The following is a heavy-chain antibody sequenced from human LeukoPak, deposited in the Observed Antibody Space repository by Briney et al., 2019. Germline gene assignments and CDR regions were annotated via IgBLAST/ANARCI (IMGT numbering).Heavy chain of an antibody. CDR3: ARDLGQYYDTSDNWFDP. CDR1: GFTFSSYG. D-gene: IGHD3-22*01. CDR2: ISYDGSNK. V-gene: IGHV3-30*03. J-gene: IGHJ5*02. Sequence: PGGSLRLSCVASGFTFSSYGMHWVRQAPGKGLEWVAVISYDGSNKYYADSVKGRFTISRDNSRNTLYLQMNSLRAEDTAVYYCARDLGQYYDTSDNWFDPWGQGTLVTVSS.